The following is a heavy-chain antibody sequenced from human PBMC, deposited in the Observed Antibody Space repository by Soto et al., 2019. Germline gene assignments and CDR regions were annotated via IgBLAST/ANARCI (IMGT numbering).Heavy chain of an antibody. CDR1: GFTFSSYG. D-gene: IGHD1-7*01. CDR2: IWSDGINK. V-gene: IGHV3-33*01. CDR3: ARVPRSENYGWYFDL. J-gene: IGHJ2*01. Sequence: QVQLVESGGGVVQPGRSLRLSCAASGFTFSSYGMQWVRQAPGKGLEWVAIIWSDGINKYYADSVKGRFTVSRDNSKNTLYLQMDSLRAEDTAVYYCARVPRSENYGWYFDLWGRGTLVTVSS.